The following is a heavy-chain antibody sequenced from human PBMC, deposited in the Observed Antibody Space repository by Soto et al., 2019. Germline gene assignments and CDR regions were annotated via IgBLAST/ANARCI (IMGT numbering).Heavy chain of an antibody. J-gene: IGHJ6*02. CDR3: ARVGLGYCSSTSCYTGFDYYGMDV. D-gene: IGHD2-2*02. CDR2: INHSGST. V-gene: IGHV4-34*01. Sequence: SETLSLTCAVYGGSFSGYYWRWIRQPPGKGLEWIEEINHSGSTNYNPSLKSRVTISVDTSKNQFSLKLSSVTAADTAVYYCARVGLGYCSSTSCYTGFDYYGMDVWGQGTTVTVSS. CDR1: GGSFSGYY.